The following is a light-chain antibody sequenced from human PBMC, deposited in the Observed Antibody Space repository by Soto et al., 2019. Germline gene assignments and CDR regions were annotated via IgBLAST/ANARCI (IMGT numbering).Light chain of an antibody. V-gene: IGKV1-5*03. CDR3: QQYNSYPWT. Sequence: DIQMTQSPSTLSASVGDRVTITCRASQIISSWLAWYQQKPGKAHKLLIYKASSLESGVPSRFSGSGSVTEYTLTISSLQPDDFATYYCQQYNSYPWTFGQGTKVEIK. J-gene: IGKJ1*01. CDR2: KAS. CDR1: QIISSW.